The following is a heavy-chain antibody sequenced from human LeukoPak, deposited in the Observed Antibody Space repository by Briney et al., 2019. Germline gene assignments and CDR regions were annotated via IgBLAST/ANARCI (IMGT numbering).Heavy chain of an antibody. J-gene: IGHJ4*02. V-gene: IGHV4-59*01. CDR1: GGSFSGYY. Sequence: SETLSLTCAVYGGSFSGYYWSWIRQPPGKGLEWIGYIYYSGSTNYNPSLKSRVTISVDTSKNQFSLKLSSVTAADTAVYYCARAGGWLQNDYWGQGTLVSVSS. CDR3: ARAGGWLQNDY. CDR2: IYYSGST. D-gene: IGHD5-24*01.